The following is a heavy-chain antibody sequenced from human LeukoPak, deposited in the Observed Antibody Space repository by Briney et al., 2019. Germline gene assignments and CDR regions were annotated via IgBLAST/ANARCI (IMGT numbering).Heavy chain of an antibody. D-gene: IGHD2-8*01. CDR2: IGRGGDTT. CDR1: GFTFYSYA. V-gene: IGHV3-23*01. J-gene: IGHJ4*02. CDR3: ARNGDY. Sequence: GASLRLSCAASGFTFYSYAMSWVRQAPGKGLEWGSSIGRGGDTTYYADSVKGRFTISRDNSKNTLYLQMNSLRAEDTAVYYCARNGDYWGQGTLVTVSS.